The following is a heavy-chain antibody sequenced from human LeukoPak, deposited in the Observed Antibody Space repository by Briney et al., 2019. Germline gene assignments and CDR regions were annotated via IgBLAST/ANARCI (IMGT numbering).Heavy chain of an antibody. CDR1: GYRFTSYW. Sequence: GESLKISCQGSGYRFTSYWIGWGRQMPGKGLEWMGIINPGDSDTRYSPSFQGQVTISADKSISTAYLQWSSLKASDTAMYYCARHPDCTRTSCYVDYYGMDVWGQGTTVTVSS. J-gene: IGHJ6*02. D-gene: IGHD2-2*01. V-gene: IGHV5-51*01. CDR2: INPGDSDT. CDR3: ARHPDCTRTSCYVDYYGMDV.